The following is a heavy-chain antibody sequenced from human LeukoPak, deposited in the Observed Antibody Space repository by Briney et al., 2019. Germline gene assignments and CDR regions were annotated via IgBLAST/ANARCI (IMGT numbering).Heavy chain of an antibody. Sequence: PGGSLRLSCAASGFTFSRYSMNWVRQAPGKGLEWVSSISSSSIYIYYADSVKGRFTISRDNAKNSLYLQMNSLRAEDTAVYYCASSRYDSSGYHGIIGYWGQGTLVTVSS. V-gene: IGHV3-21*01. J-gene: IGHJ4*02. CDR1: GFTFSRYS. D-gene: IGHD3-22*01. CDR2: ISSSSIYI. CDR3: ASSRYDSSGYHGIIGY.